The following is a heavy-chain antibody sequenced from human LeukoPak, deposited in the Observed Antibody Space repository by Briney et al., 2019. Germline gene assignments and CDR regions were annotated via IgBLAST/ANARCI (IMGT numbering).Heavy chain of an antibody. V-gene: IGHV3-53*01. J-gene: IGHJ4*02. CDR1: GFTFSGYY. CDR2: IYASGGA. CDR3: VRRHDY. Sequence: GGSLRLSCAASGFTFSGYYMIWVRQAPGQGLEWISIIYASGGAYHAESVKGRFSAFRDTSKNTIFLQMNNLRAGDTAMYYCVRRHDYWGQGTLVTVSS.